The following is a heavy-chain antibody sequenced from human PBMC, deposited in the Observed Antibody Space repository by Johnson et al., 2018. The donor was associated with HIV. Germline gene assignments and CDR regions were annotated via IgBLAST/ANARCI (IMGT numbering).Heavy chain of an antibody. J-gene: IGHJ3*02. V-gene: IGHV3-66*02. CDR1: GFTFSSNY. Sequence: EKLVESGGGVVQPGRSLRLSCAASGFTFSSNYMSWVRQAPGKGLEWVSVIYSGGSTYYADSVKGRFTISRDNSKNTLYLQMNSLRAEDTAVYFCARGYCTSSSHCDAFDIWGHGTMVTVSS. CDR2: IYSGGST. CDR3: ARGYCTSSSHCDAFDI. D-gene: IGHD2-2*01.